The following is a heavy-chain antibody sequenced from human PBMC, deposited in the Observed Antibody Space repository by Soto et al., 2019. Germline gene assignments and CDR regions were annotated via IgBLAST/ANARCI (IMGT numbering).Heavy chain of an antibody. V-gene: IGHV1-46*01. Sequence: ALRVSCKASVDTLTTFFIHWVRPAPGQGLEWMGVINPGYPAGRSSTYAQKFQGRVTVTTDTPTSTVYMELSRLTSDDTAVYYCARSLTEGYCTITGCYPRPLYGMDVWGQGTTVTVS. CDR1: VDTLTTFF. D-gene: IGHD2-2*01. CDR3: ARSLTEGYCTITGCYPRPLYGMDV. CDR2: INPGYPAGRSS. J-gene: IGHJ6*02.